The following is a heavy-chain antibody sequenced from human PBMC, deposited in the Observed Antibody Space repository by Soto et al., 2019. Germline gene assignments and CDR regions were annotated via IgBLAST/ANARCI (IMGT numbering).Heavy chain of an antibody. CDR3: THPSLGGWYLNY. D-gene: IGHD6-19*01. Sequence: GVSLRLSCAASGFTFSNAWMSWVRQAPGKGLEWVGRIKSKTDGGTTDYAAPVKGRFTISRDDSKNTLYLQMNSLKTEDTAVYYCTHPSLGGWYLNYWGQGTLVTVSS. V-gene: IGHV3-15*01. CDR1: GFTFSNAW. J-gene: IGHJ4*02. CDR2: IKSKTDGGTT.